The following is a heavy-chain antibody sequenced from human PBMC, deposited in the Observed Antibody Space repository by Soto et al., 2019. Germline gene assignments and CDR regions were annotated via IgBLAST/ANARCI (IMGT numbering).Heavy chain of an antibody. CDR2: IKSDGRST. J-gene: IGHJ5*02. V-gene: IGHV3-74*01. CDR1: GFTFSGHW. Sequence: EVQLVESGGGLVQPGGSLRLSCAASGFTFSGHWMHWVRQAPGKGLVWVSRIKSDGRSTSYADSVKGRFTVSRDNAKNTLYLQMNSLRAEDTAVSYCARSDWFDPWGQGTLVTVSS. CDR3: ARSDWFDP.